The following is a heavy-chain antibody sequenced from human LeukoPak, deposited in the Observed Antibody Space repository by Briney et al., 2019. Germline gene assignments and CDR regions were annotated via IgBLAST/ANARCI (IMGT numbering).Heavy chain of an antibody. D-gene: IGHD3-22*01. J-gene: IGHJ4*02. CDR1: GYTFTSYG. CDR3: ARGAYYYDSSGPLDY. V-gene: IGHV1-18*01. CDR2: ISACNGNT. Sequence: GASVKVSCKASGYTFTSYGISWVRQAPGQGLEWMGWISACNGNTNYAQKLQGRVTMTTDTSTSTAYMELRSLRSDDTAVYYCARGAYYYDSSGPLDYWGQGTLVTVSS.